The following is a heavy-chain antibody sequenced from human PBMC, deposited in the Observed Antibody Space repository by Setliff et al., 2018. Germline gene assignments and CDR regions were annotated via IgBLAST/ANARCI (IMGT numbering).Heavy chain of an antibody. Sequence: SETMSLTCSVAGGSMTDFFWHWFRRPPGKGLEWIGYIYTKGGTNYSPALKSRVTMSVDRSRNQFSLTLSSVSAADMAVYYCARGLNTESWTPLYWSPGTLVTVSS. D-gene: IGHD2-15*01. V-gene: IGHV4-4*08. CDR1: GGSMTDFF. CDR3: ARGLNTESWTPLY. CDR2: IYTKGGT. J-gene: IGHJ4*02.